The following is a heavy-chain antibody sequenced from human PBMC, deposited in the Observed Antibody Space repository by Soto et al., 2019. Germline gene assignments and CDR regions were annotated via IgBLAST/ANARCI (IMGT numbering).Heavy chain of an antibody. Sequence: SETLSLTCAVSGGSISSSNWWSWVRQPPGKGLEWIGEIYHSGSTNYNPSLKSRVTISVDKSKNQFSLKLSSVPAADTAVYYCARGIQWLVLGNWFDPWGQGTLVTVSS. CDR1: GGSISSSNW. V-gene: IGHV4-4*02. D-gene: IGHD6-19*01. CDR2: IYHSGST. CDR3: ARGIQWLVLGNWFDP. J-gene: IGHJ5*02.